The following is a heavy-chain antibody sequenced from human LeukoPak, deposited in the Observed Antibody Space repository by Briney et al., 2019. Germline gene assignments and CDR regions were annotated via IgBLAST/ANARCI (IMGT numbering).Heavy chain of an antibody. CDR3: ARERLLWFGELLTDV. CDR1: GGSISSYY. V-gene: IGHV4-4*07. CDR2: IYTSGST. J-gene: IGHJ6*02. D-gene: IGHD3-10*01. Sequence: PSETLSLTCTVSGGSISSYYWSWIRQPAGKGREWIGRIYTSGSTNYNPSLKSRVTMSVDTSKNQFSLKLSSVTAADTAVYYCARERLLWFGELLTDVWGQGTTVTVSS.